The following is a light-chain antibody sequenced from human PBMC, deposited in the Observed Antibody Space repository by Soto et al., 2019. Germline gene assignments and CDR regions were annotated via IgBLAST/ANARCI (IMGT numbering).Light chain of an antibody. CDR1: SIDVGGYNY. CDR3: SSYTSSLYV. Sequence: QSGPAQPSSGFGSPGQSITISCTGTSIDVGGYNYVSWYQQHPGKAPKLMIYDVSNRPSGVSNRFSGSKSGNTASLTISGLQAEDEADYYCSSYTSSLYVFGTGTKVTVL. J-gene: IGLJ1*01. CDR2: DVS. V-gene: IGLV2-14*01.